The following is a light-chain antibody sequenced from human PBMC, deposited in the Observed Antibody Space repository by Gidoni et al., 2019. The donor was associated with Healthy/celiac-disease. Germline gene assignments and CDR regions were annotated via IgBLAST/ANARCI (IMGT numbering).Light chain of an antibody. Sequence: DIQMTQSPSSLSASVGDRVTITCQASQDISNYLNWYKQKPGKAPKRLIYDASNLETGGPSRFSGSGSGTDFTFTISSLQHEDIATYYCQQYDNLPALTFGGGTKVEIK. CDR2: DAS. CDR3: QQYDNLPALT. J-gene: IGKJ4*01. V-gene: IGKV1-33*01. CDR1: QDISNY.